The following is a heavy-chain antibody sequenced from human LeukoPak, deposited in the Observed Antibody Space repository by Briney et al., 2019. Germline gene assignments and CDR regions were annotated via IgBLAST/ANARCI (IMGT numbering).Heavy chain of an antibody. Sequence: SETLSLTCTVSGYSISSGYYWGWIRQPPGKGLEWIGSVYHSGSTYYTPSLKSRVTFSVDTSKNQFSLKLSSVTAADTAVYYCARDNDSRDPPHFDYWGQGTLVTVSS. V-gene: IGHV4-38-2*02. J-gene: IGHJ4*02. CDR3: ARDNDSRDPPHFDY. CDR1: GYSISSGYY. CDR2: VYHSGST. D-gene: IGHD3-16*01.